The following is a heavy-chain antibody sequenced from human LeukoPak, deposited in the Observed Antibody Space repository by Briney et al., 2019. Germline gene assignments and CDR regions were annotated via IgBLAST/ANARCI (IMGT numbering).Heavy chain of an antibody. J-gene: IGHJ4*02. Sequence: GGSLRLSCAASGFSFSNFGMTWVRQAPGKGLEWVSSISGHSRYIYYADSVKGRFAISRDNAKNSLYLQMNSLRAEDSAVYYCARQFYDFWSGFYTADFYFDYWGQGTLVTVSS. CDR3: ARQFYDFWSGFYTADFYFDY. D-gene: IGHD3-3*01. V-gene: IGHV3-21*01. CDR2: ISGHSRYI. CDR1: GFSFSNFG.